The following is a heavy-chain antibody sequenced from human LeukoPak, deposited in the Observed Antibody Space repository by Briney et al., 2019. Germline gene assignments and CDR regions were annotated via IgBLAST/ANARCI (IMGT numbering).Heavy chain of an antibody. D-gene: IGHD3-9*01. J-gene: IGHJ4*02. CDR3: ARGIGLVPYYDILTGYHQFDY. CDR2: INPNSGGT. CDR1: GYTFTGYY. V-gene: IGHV1-2*02. Sequence: GASVKVSCKASGYTFTGYYMHWVRQAPGQGLEWMGWINPNSGGTNYAQKFQGRVTMTRDTSISTAYMELSRLRSDDTAVYYCARGIGLVPYYDILTGYHQFDYWGQGTLVTVSS.